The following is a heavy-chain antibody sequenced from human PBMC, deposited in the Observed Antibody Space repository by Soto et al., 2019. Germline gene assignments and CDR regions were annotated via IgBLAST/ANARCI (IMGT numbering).Heavy chain of an antibody. CDR1: GGSISSGGYY. Sequence: SETLSLTCTVSGGSISSGGYYWSWIRQHPGKGLEWIGYIYYSGSTYYNPSLKSRVTISVDTSKNQFSLKLSSVTAADTAVYYCARASPPAMVTGGYYFDYWGQGTLVTVSS. CDR2: IYYSGST. J-gene: IGHJ4*02. CDR3: ARASPPAMVTGGYYFDY. V-gene: IGHV4-31*03. D-gene: IGHD5-18*01.